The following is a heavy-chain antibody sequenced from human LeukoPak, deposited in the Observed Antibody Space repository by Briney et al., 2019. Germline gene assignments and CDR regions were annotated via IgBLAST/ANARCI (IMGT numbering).Heavy chain of an antibody. CDR3: ARSIAAADSDAFDI. Sequence: GGSLRLSCADSGFTFSSYSMNWVRQAPGKGLEWVSSISSSSSYIYYADSVKGRFTISRDNAKNSLYLQMNSLRAEDTAVYYCARSIAAADSDAFDIWGQGTMVTVSS. D-gene: IGHD6-13*01. CDR1: GFTFSSYS. CDR2: ISSSSSYI. V-gene: IGHV3-21*01. J-gene: IGHJ3*02.